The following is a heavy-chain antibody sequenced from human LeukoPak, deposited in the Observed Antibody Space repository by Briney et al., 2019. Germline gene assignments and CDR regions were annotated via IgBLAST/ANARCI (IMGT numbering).Heavy chain of an antibody. CDR2: ISSSGSTI. V-gene: IGHV3-11*04. D-gene: IGHD3-22*01. CDR3: ARPYCDDSEAYFQH. CDR1: GFTFSDYY. J-gene: IGHJ1*01. Sequence: GGSLRLSCAASGFTFSDYYMSWIRQAPGKGLQWVSYISSSGSTIYYADSVKGRFTISRDNAKNSLYLQMNSLRAEDTAVYYCARPYCDDSEAYFQHWGPGTLVTVSS.